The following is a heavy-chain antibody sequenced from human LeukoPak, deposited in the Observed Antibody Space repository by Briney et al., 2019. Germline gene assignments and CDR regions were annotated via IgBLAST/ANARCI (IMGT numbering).Heavy chain of an antibody. CDR1: GFTFSSYA. V-gene: IGHV3-23*01. J-gene: IGHJ2*01. CDR3: AKDSDTAMAQGYFDL. Sequence: PGGSLRLSCAASGFTFSSYAMSWVRQAPGKGLEWVSAISGSGGSTYYADSVKGRFTISRDNSKNTLYLQMNSLRAEDTAVYHCAKDSDTAMAQGYFDLWGRGTLVTVSS. D-gene: IGHD5-18*01. CDR2: ISGSGGST.